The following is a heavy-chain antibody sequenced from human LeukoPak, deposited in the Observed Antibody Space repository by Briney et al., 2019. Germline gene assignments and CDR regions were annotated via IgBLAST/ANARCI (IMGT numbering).Heavy chain of an antibody. CDR3: ASLKMVQGVISYYYYYMDV. Sequence: SETLSLTCTVSGGSISSYYWSWIRQPPGKGLEWIGYIYYSGSTNYNPSLKSRVTISVDTSKNQFSLKLSSVTAADTAAYYCASLKMVQGVISYYYYYMDVWGKGTTVTVSS. D-gene: IGHD3-10*01. CDR1: GGSISSYY. J-gene: IGHJ6*03. CDR2: IYYSGST. V-gene: IGHV4-59*01.